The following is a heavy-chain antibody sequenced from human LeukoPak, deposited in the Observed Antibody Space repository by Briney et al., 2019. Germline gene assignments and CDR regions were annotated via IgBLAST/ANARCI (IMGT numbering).Heavy chain of an antibody. D-gene: IGHD1-26*01. V-gene: IGHV3-20*04. Sequence: PGGSLRLSCAASGFIFNDYAMSWVRQAPGKGLEWVCGINWNGVSTDYADSVRGRFTISRDNAKNSLYLQMNSLRAEDTALYYCARARYGARFPFDFWGQGTMVSVSS. CDR2: INWNGVST. CDR1: GFIFNDYA. CDR3: ARARYGARFPFDF. J-gene: IGHJ3*01.